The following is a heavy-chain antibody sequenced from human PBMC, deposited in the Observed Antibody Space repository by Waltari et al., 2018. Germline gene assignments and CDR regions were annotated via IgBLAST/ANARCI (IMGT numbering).Heavy chain of an antibody. CDR1: GGSTKTPNW. D-gene: IGHD2-8*02. CDR2: VHNSGST. J-gene: IGHJ5*02. CDR3: AKNNYPGGGVSFFDP. Sequence: HLQESGPGLLRPSATLSLTCVVSGGSTKTPNWWSWVRQSPGKGLEWLGEVHNSGSTSSNPSLKSRLTMSVDNSKNQFSLDLASVTAADTAFYFCAKNNYPGGGVSFFDPWGQGILVTVSS. V-gene: IGHV4-4*02.